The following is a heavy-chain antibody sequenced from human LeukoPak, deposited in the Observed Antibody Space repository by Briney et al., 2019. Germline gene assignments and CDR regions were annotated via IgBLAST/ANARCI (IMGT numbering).Heavy chain of an antibody. Sequence: PGGSLKLSCAASGFTFSSYWMLWVRQAPGKGLVWVSRINSDGSSTSYADSVKGRFTISRDNAKNTLYLQMNSLRAEDTAVYYCARAYYYDSSGLFDYWGQGTLVTVSS. D-gene: IGHD3-22*01. V-gene: IGHV3-74*01. J-gene: IGHJ4*02. CDR1: GFTFSSYW. CDR2: INSDGSST. CDR3: ARAYYYDSSGLFDY.